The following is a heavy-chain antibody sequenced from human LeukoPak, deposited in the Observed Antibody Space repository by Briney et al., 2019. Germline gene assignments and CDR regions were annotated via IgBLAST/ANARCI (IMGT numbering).Heavy chain of an antibody. CDR2: ISGSGGST. J-gene: IGHJ4*02. D-gene: IGHD2-2*01. V-gene: IGHV3-23*01. CDR3: ARDPPNFHWSSTSCSLFDY. CDR1: GFTFSSYA. Sequence: PGGSLRLSCAASGFTFSSYAMSWVRQAPGKGPEWVSAISGSGGSTYYADSVKGRFTISRDNSKNTLYLQMNSLRAEDTAVYYCARDPPNFHWSSTSCSLFDYWGQGTLVTVSS.